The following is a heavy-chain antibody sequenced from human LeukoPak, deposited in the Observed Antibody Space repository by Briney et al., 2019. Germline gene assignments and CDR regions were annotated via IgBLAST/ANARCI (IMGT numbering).Heavy chain of an antibody. J-gene: IGHJ3*02. CDR2: ISYDGNKK. Sequence: GRSLSLSCTASGFTFSNFVMHWVRQPPGKGLQWVTEISYDGNKKTYVDSVKGRFTISRDNSKNTLYLQMNSLRDEDTAVYYCARGAQKILSFGEYPSDAFDIWGQGTMVSVSS. CDR1: GFTFSNFV. CDR3: ARGAQKILSFGEYPSDAFDI. V-gene: IGHV3-30-3*01. D-gene: IGHD3-10*01.